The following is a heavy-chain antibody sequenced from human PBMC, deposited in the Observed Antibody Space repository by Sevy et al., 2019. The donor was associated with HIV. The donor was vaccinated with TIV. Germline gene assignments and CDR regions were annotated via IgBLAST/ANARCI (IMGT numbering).Heavy chain of an antibody. CDR2: ISWNSGTI. Sequence: GGSLRLSCAASGFTFDDYAMHWVRQAPGKGLEWVSGISWNSGTIGYADSVKGRFTISRDNAKNSLYLQMNSLRAEDTALYYCARQRGVVLAPAAPFDYWGQGTLVTVSS. CDR1: GFTFDDYA. D-gene: IGHD2-2*01. J-gene: IGHJ4*02. V-gene: IGHV3-9*01. CDR3: ARQRGVVLAPAAPFDY.